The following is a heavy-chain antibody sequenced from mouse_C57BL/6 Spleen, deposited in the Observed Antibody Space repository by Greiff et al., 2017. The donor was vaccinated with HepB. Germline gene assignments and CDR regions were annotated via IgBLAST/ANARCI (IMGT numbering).Heavy chain of an antibody. Sequence: EVQLQQSGAELVRPGASVKLSCTASGFNIKDDYMHWVKQRPEQGLEWIGWIDPENGDTEYASKFQGKATITADTSSNPAYLQLSSLTSEDTAVYYCTYYYYGSSQRYWYFDVWGTGTTVTVSS. J-gene: IGHJ1*03. CDR3: TYYYYGSSQRYWYFDV. CDR1: GFNIKDDY. D-gene: IGHD1-1*01. V-gene: IGHV14-4*01. CDR2: IDPENGDT.